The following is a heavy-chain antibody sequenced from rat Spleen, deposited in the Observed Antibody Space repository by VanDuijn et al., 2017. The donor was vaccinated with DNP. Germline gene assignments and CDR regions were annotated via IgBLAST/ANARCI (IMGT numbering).Heavy chain of an antibody. J-gene: IGHJ2*01. CDR1: GFSLTSYG. D-gene: IGHD4-3*01. CDR2: ISSGGST. CDR3: TRARGHGWSLYFDF. Sequence: QVQLKESGPGLVQPSQTLSLTCTVSGFSLTSYGVSWVRQPPGKGLEWIAAISSGGSTYYNSAPKSRRSISRDTSKSQVLLKRNSIQTEDTAIYFCTRARGHGWSLYFDFWGQGVMVTVSS. V-gene: IGHV2S12*01.